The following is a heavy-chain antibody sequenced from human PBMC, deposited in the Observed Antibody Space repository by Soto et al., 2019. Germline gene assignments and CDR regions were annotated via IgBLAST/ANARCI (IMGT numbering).Heavy chain of an antibody. CDR2: ISGSGGST. CDR3: ASAAREYYYYGMDV. Sequence: PGGSLRLSCAASGFTFSSYAVSWVRQAPGKGLEWVSAISGSGGSTYYADSVKGRFTISRDNSKNTLYLQMNSLRAEDTAVYYCASAAREYYYYGMDVWGQGTTVTVSS. J-gene: IGHJ6*02. CDR1: GFTFSSYA. V-gene: IGHV3-23*01.